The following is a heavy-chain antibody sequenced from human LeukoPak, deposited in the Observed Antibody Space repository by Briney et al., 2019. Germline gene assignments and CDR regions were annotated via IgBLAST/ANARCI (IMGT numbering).Heavy chain of an antibody. CDR1: GFNVSTNY. V-gene: IGHV3-66*01. Sequence: GGSLRLSCAASGFNVSTNYMSWVRQPPGKGLEWVSAIYSGGGTFYADSVKGRFTISRDNSKNTLYLQMNSLRVEDTAVYYCARAGYCVSPSCLYFDYWGQGALVTVSS. CDR3: ARAGYCVSPSCLYFDY. CDR2: IYSGGGT. J-gene: IGHJ4*02. D-gene: IGHD2-2*01.